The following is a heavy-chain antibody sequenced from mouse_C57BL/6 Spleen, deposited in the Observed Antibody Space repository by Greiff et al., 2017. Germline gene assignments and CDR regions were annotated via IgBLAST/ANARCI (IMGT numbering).Heavy chain of an antibody. CDR3: ARQLRLSYYAIDY. D-gene: IGHD3-2*02. Sequence: VQLQQSGPELVKPGASVKIPCKASGYTFTDYNMDWVKQSHGKSLEWIGDINPNNGGTSYNQKFKGKATLTVDKSSSTAYMELRSLTSEDTAVYYCARQLRLSYYAIDYWGQGTSVTVSS. CDR2: INPNNGGT. CDR1: GYTFTDYN. J-gene: IGHJ4*01. V-gene: IGHV1-18*01.